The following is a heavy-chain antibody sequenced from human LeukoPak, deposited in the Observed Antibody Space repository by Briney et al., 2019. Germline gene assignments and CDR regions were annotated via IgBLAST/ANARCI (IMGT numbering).Heavy chain of an antibody. CDR2: ISHVGTT. Sequence: SETLSLTCAVYGGSFSSYWGWIRQPPGKGLEWIGEISHVGTTKYNPSFKSRVIISVDTSKNQFSLRLTSVTAADTAVYYCAREPDRIRFDPWGQGTLVTVSS. D-gene: IGHD1-14*01. CDR1: GGSFSSY. J-gene: IGHJ5*02. V-gene: IGHV4-34*01. CDR3: AREPDRIRFDP.